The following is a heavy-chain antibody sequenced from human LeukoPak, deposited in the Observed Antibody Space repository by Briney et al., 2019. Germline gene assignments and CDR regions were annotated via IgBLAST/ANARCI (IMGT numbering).Heavy chain of an antibody. V-gene: IGHV4-34*01. CDR2: INHSGST. D-gene: IGHD2-8*01. J-gene: IGHJ4*02. CDR1: GGSFSGYY. CDR3: ARRGPARVLMVYAIRGYFDY. Sequence: SETLSLTCAVYGGSFSGYYWSWIRQPPGKGLEWIGEINHSGSTNYNPSLKSRVTISVDTSKNQFSLKLSSVTAADTAVYYCARRGPARVLMVYAIRGYFDYWGQGTLVTVPS.